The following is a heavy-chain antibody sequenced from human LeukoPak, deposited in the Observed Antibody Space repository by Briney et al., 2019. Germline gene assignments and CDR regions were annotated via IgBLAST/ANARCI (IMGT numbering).Heavy chain of an antibody. D-gene: IGHD3-3*01. J-gene: IGHJ5*02. Sequence: GGTLRLSCAASGFTFSSYAMSWVRQAPGKGLEWVSAISGSGGSTYYADSVKGRFTISRDNSKNTLYLQMNSLRAEDTAVYYCAKKTDFWSGYFASWGQGTLVTVSS. V-gene: IGHV3-23*01. CDR1: GFTFSSYA. CDR2: ISGSGGST. CDR3: AKKTDFWSGYFAS.